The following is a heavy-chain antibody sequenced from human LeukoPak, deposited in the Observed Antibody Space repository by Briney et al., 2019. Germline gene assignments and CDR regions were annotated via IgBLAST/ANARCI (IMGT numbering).Heavy chain of an antibody. CDR3: GSGTYYEGSFDI. V-gene: IGHV3-30*04. D-gene: IGHD3-10*01. Sequence: GGSLRLSCAASGFTFSSYAMHWVRQAPGKGLEWVAVISYDGKKTYYADSVKGRFTISRDNSKNTLFLQMSSLRAEDTAVYYFGSGTYYEGSFDIWGQGTRVTVSS. CDR2: ISYDGKKT. CDR1: GFTFSSYA. J-gene: IGHJ3*02.